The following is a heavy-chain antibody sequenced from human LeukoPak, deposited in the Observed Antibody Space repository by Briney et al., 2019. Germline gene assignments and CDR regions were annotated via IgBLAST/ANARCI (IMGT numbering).Heavy chain of an antibody. Sequence: GGSLRLSCAASGFTVSSNYMSWVRQAPGKGLEWVSVIYSGDSTYYADSVKGRFTISRDNSKNTLYLQMNSLRAEDTAVYYCARAYDILTGLDYWGQGTLVTVSS. CDR3: ARAYDILTGLDY. V-gene: IGHV3-53*01. J-gene: IGHJ4*02. D-gene: IGHD3-9*01. CDR1: GFTVSSNY. CDR2: IYSGDST.